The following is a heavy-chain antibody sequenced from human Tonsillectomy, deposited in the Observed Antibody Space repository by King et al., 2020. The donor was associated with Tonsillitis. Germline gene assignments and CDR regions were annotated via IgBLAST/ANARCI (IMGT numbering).Heavy chain of an antibody. CDR2: INTNTGKP. V-gene: IGHV7-4-1*02. J-gene: IGHJ4*02. Sequence: QLVQSGSELKKPGASVKVSCKASGYTFTSYAINWVRQAPGQGLEWMGWINTNTGKPTYAQDFTGRFVFSFETSVSTAYLQNSSLKAEDTALYYCARGRGAARPLLISYYYFYYWGQGTLVTVSS. D-gene: IGHD3-10*01. CDR1: GYTFTSYA. CDR3: ARGRGAARPLLISYYYFYY.